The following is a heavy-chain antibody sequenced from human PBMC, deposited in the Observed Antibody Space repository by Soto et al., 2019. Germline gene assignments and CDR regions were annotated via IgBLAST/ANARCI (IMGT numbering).Heavy chain of an antibody. CDR3: ARGFNWLDY. D-gene: IGHD1-20*01. CDR1: GLTVSSNY. V-gene: IGHV3-53*01. CDR2: ICSGGNT. J-gene: IGHJ4*02. Sequence: EVQLEESGGGLIQPGGSLRLSCAAAGLTVSSNYMTWVRQAPGEGLEWVSVICSGGNTNYADSVKGRFTISRDNSKNTLYLQMTTLRAEDTAVYYCARGFNWLDYWGQGTLVTVSS.